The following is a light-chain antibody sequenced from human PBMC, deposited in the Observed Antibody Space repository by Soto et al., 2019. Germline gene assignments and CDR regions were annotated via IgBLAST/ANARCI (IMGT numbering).Light chain of an antibody. CDR1: SSDVGDYNS. V-gene: IGLV2-11*01. J-gene: IGLJ1*01. CDR3: CSYVGGYSYV. Sequence: QSALLQPRSVSGSPGQSVTVSCIGTSSDVGDYNSVSWYQQHPGKAPKLMIYDVSKRPSGVPDRFSGSKSGNTASLTISGLQAEDEADYYCCSYVGGYSYVFGIGTKVTVL. CDR2: DVS.